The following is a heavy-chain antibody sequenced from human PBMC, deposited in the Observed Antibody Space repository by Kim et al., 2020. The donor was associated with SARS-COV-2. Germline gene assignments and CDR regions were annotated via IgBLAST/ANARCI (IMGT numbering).Heavy chain of an antibody. D-gene: IGHD3-10*01. Sequence: SETLSLTCTVSGGSISSGGYYWSWIRQHPGKGLEWIGYIYYSGSTYYNPSLKSRVTISVDTSKNQFSLKLSSGTAADTAVYYCAREFRGYFDYWGQGTLVTVSS. CDR3: AREFRGYFDY. CDR2: IYYSGST. V-gene: IGHV4-31*03. J-gene: IGHJ4*02. CDR1: GGSISSGGYY.